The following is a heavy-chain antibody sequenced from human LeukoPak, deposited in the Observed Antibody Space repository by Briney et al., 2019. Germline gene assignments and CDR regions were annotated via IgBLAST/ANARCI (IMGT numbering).Heavy chain of an antibody. CDR1: GFTFSRFA. D-gene: IGHD1-26*01. CDR2: ISYDGSNK. J-gene: IGHJ4*02. V-gene: IGHV3-30*04. Sequence: PGGSLRLSCAASGFTFSRFAMHWVRRAPGKGLEWVALISYDGSNKYDADSVKGRFTISRDNSKNSLYLQMNSLRAEDTALYYCAKDMFPRWELLGVFDYWGQGTLVTVSS. CDR3: AKDMFPRWELLGVFDY.